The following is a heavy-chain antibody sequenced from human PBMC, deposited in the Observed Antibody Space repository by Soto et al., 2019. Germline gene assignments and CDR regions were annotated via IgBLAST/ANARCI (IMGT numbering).Heavy chain of an antibody. V-gene: IGHV3-23*01. Sequence: EVHLLESGGALVQPGGSLRLSCAASGFTFISSAMNWVRQAPGKGLEWVSIIGAGGANIYYADSVKGRFTISRDDSKNTVYLQMNTLRAEDKATYYCVFHFNNYQSYSWGQGTQVIVSS. CDR1: GFTFISSA. CDR3: VFHFNNYQSYS. D-gene: IGHD2-2*01. CDR2: IGAGGANI. J-gene: IGHJ4*02.